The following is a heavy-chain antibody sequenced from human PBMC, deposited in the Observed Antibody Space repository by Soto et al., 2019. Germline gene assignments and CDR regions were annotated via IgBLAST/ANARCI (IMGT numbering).Heavy chain of an antibody. CDR3: AAGYSSGWYLFLDY. CDR1: GFTFSSYA. J-gene: IGHJ4*02. D-gene: IGHD6-19*01. V-gene: IGHV3-23*01. CDR2: ISGSGGST. Sequence: GGSLRLSCAASGFTFSSYAMSWVRQAPGKGLEWVSAISGSGGSTYYADSVKGRFTISRDNSKNTLYLRMNSLRAEDTAVYYCAAGYSSGWYLFLDYWGQGTLVTVSS.